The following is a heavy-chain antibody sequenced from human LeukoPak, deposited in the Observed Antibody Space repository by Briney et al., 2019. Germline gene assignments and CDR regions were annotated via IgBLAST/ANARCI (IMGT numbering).Heavy chain of an antibody. Sequence: ASVKVSCKASGYTFTDYFLHWVRRAPGQGLEWMGIINPSGGSTVYAQKFQGRVTMTRDTSTSTVYMELSSLRSEDTAVYFCARAKSRDYGIDYWGQGTLVTVSS. CDR2: INPSGGST. V-gene: IGHV1-46*01. CDR1: GYTFTDYF. D-gene: IGHD4-17*01. J-gene: IGHJ4*02. CDR3: ARAKSRDYGIDY.